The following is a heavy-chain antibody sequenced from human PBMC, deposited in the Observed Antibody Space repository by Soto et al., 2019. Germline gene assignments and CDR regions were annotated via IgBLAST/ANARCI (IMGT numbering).Heavy chain of an antibody. V-gene: IGHV1-8*01. D-gene: IGHD6-13*01. CDR2: MNPNSGTT. CDR3: ASDSSSHYYVGMDV. CDR1: GYTFTSYD. J-gene: IGHJ6*02. Sequence: QVQLVQSGAEVKKPGASVKVSCKASGYTFTSYDINWVRQATGQGLEWMGWMNPNSGTTGYAQKFQDRVTMTRNTSISTAYTEMSSLRSVDTAVYYCASDSSSHYYVGMDVWGQGTTVTVSS.